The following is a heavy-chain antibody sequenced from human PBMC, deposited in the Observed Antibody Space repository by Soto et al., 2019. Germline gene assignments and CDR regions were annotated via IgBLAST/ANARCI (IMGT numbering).Heavy chain of an antibody. CDR3: ARDLWFGELIPTNWFDP. D-gene: IGHD3-10*01. V-gene: IGHV1-69*01. Sequence: QVQLVQSGAEVKKPGSSVKVSCKASGGTFSSYAISWVRQAPGQGLEWMGGIIPIFGTANYAQKFQGRVTITADESTSTAYMKLSSLRSEDTAVYYCARDLWFGELIPTNWFDPWGQGTLVTVSS. CDR1: GGTFSSYA. J-gene: IGHJ5*02. CDR2: IIPIFGTA.